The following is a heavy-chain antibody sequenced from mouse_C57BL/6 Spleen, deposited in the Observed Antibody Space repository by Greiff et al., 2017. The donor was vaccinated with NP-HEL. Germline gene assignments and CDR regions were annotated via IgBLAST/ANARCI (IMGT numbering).Heavy chain of an antibody. Sequence: EVQLQQSGTVLARPGASVKMSCKTSGYTFTSYWMHWVKQRPGQGLEWIGAIYPGNSDTSYNQKFKGKAKLTAVTSASTAYMELSSLTNEDSAVYYCTTGTGLHYAMDYWGQGTSVTVSS. J-gene: IGHJ4*01. V-gene: IGHV1-5*01. CDR3: TTGTGLHYAMDY. CDR1: GYTFTSYW. CDR2: IYPGNSDT. D-gene: IGHD4-1*01.